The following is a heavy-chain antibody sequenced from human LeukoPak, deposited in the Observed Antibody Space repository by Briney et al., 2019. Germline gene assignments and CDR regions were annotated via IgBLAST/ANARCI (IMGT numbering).Heavy chain of an antibody. D-gene: IGHD6-6*01. CDR2: IKQDGSEK. V-gene: IGHV3-7*01. Sequence: GGSLRLSCAASGFTFSSYWMSWVRQAPGKGLEWVANIKQDGSEKYYVDSVKGRFTISRDNARNSLYLHMDSLRVEDMAVYYCARGGAARPDYWGPGTLVTVSS. CDR1: GFTFSSYW. CDR3: ARGGAARPDY. J-gene: IGHJ4*02.